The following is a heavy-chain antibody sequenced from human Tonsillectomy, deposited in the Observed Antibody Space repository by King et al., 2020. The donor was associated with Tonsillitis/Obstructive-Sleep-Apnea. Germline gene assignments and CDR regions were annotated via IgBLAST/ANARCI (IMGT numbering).Heavy chain of an antibody. CDR2: INPSDGIT. D-gene: IGHD2-15*01. V-gene: IGHV1-46*01. CDR1: GYTFTRNY. Sequence: QAQLVQSGAEVKKPGASVKVSCKASGYTFTRNYVHWVRQAPGQGLEWMGIINPSDGITTYAQKFQGRVTMTTDTSTSTVNMELSSLRAEDTAVYYCVRDDKDGRHLDYWGQGSLVSVSS. J-gene: IGHJ4*02. CDR3: VRDDKDGRHLDY.